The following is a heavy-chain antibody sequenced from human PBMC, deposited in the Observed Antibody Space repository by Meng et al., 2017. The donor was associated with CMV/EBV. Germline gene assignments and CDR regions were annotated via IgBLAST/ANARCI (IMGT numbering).Heavy chain of an antibody. J-gene: IGHJ4*02. CDR1: GFTVSGNY. Sequence: DGPRLESAGSFVPPGGSLTASCPTTGFTVSGNYLHWPGQALEKVLDWFSVIYSGGSTYYADSVNGRFTTSKDNSKNTLYLKMNSQRAEDTAVYYCARREGADYWGQGTLVTVSS. CDR2: IYSGGST. CDR3: ARREGADY. V-gene: IGHV3-66*04.